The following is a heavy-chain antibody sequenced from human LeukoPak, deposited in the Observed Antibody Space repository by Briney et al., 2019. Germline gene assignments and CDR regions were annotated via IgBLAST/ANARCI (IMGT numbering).Heavy chain of an antibody. CDR3: ARGYGYGKPFDY. Sequence: PGGTLRLSCAASGFTFSNYGMTWVRQAPGKGLEWVSSISGSAATISYADSVKGRFTISRDNSKNTLSLQMNSLRAEDTAVYYCARGYGYGKPFDYWGQGTLVTVSS. CDR2: ISGSAATI. V-gene: IGHV3-23*01. J-gene: IGHJ4*02. CDR1: GFTFSNYG. D-gene: IGHD5-18*01.